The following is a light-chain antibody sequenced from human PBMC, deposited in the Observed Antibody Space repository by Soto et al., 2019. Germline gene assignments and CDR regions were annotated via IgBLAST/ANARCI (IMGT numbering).Light chain of an antibody. Sequence: QSALTQPASVSGSLGQSITISCTGSSSDVGGYNYVSWYQQHPGQAPRLLIHEVTNRPSGVSDRFSGSKSANTASLTISGLQAEDEAHYYCSSYAGSNNYVFGIGTKLTVL. J-gene: IGLJ1*01. CDR1: SSDVGGYNY. CDR3: SSYAGSNNYV. V-gene: IGLV2-14*01. CDR2: EVT.